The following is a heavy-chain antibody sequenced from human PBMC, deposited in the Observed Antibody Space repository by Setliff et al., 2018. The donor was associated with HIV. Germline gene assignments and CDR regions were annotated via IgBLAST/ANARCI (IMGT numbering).Heavy chain of an antibody. Sequence: LSLTCAVSGYSISSGYYWGWIRQPPGKGLEWIGTIHQSGSTYYNPSLKSRVTISLDTSKNQFSLKLSSVTAADTAVYYCARVSYDYASYYMDVWGKGTTVTVSS. CDR3: ARVSYDYASYYMDV. J-gene: IGHJ6*03. D-gene: IGHD3-16*01. CDR1: GYSISSGYY. CDR2: IHQSGST. V-gene: IGHV4-38-2*01.